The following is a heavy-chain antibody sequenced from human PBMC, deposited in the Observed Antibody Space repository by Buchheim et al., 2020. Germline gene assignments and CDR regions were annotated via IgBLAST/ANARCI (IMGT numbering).Heavy chain of an antibody. V-gene: IGHV3-21*01. Sequence: EVQLVESGGGLVKPGGSLRLSCAASGFTFSSYSMNWVRQAPGKGLEWVSSISSSSSYIYYADSVKGRFTISRDNAKNSLYLQMNSLRAEDTAVYYCARDRGDSSWDYYYYGMDVWGQGTT. CDR1: GFTFSSYS. CDR2: ISSSSSYI. D-gene: IGHD6-13*01. J-gene: IGHJ6*02. CDR3: ARDRGDSSWDYYYYGMDV.